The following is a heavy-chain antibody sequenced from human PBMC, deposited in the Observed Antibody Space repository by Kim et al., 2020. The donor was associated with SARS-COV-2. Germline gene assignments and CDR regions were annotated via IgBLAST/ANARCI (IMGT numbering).Heavy chain of an antibody. CDR3: ARDSKNSSGWRLIDY. Sequence: ADSVKGRFTISRDNSKNTLYLQMNSLRAEDTAVYYCARDSKNSSGWRLIDYWGQGTLVTVSS. V-gene: IGHV3-30*07. D-gene: IGHD6-19*01. J-gene: IGHJ4*02.